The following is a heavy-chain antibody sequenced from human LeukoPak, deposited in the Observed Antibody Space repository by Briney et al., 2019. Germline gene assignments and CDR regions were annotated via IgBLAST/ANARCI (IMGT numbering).Heavy chain of an antibody. Sequence: ASMKVSCKASGYSFISYGIAWVRQAPGQGLEWMGWIRTDSGNTNYARRFQDRVSMTTDTSTSTAYMELRSLRSDDTAVYYCARVPGLPVGIYFFDHWGQGTLATVSS. D-gene: IGHD3-22*01. V-gene: IGHV1-18*01. CDR3: ARVPGLPVGIYFFDH. CDR1: GYSFISYG. CDR2: IRTDSGNT. J-gene: IGHJ4*02.